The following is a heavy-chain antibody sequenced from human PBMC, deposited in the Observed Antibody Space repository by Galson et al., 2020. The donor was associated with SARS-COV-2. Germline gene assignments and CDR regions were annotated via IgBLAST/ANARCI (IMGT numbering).Heavy chain of an antibody. CDR2: ISGSGGST. J-gene: IGHJ4*02. Sequence: GGSLRLSCAASGFTFSSYAMSWVRQAPGKGLEWVSAISGSGGSTYYADSVKGRFTISRDNSKNTLYLQMNSLRAEDTAVYYCARLGSGSYYKNWGQGTLVTVSS. V-gene: IGHV3-23*01. CDR3: ARLGSGSYYKN. D-gene: IGHD3-10*01. CDR1: GFTFSSYA.